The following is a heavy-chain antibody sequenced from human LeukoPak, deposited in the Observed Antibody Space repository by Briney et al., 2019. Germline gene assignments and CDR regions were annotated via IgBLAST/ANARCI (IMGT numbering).Heavy chain of an antibody. CDR2: INPNSGGT. CDR3: ARDWKQLVPKEEYYFDY. D-gene: IGHD6-13*01. J-gene: IGHJ4*02. Sequence: GALVKVSCKASGGTFSSCAISWVRQAPGQGLERMGWINPNSGGTNYAQKFQGRVTMTRDTSISTAYMELSRLRSDDTAVYYCARDWKQLVPKEEYYFDYWGQGTLVTVSS. V-gene: IGHV1-2*02. CDR1: GGTFSSCA.